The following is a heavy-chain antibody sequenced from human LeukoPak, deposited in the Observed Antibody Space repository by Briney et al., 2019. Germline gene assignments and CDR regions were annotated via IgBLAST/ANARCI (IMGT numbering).Heavy chain of an antibody. CDR2: INGSGGST. CDR3: AKRIQSAMATGY. CDR1: GFTFSSYA. D-gene: IGHD5-18*01. Sequence: PGGSLTLSCAASGFTFSSYAMSWVRQAPGKGLEWVSDINGSGGSTYYADSVKGRFTISRDNSKNTLYLQMNSLRVEDTAVYYCAKRIQSAMATGYWGQGTLVTVSS. V-gene: IGHV3-23*01. J-gene: IGHJ4*02.